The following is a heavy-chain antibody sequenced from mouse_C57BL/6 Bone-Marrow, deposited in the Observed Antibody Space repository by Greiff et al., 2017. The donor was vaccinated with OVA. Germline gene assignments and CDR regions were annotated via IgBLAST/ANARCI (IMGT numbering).Heavy chain of an antibody. CDR3: ARGYYSNYVEY. CDR1: GYTFTSYW. D-gene: IGHD2-5*01. V-gene: IGHV1-69*01. CDR2: IDPSDSYT. J-gene: IGHJ2*01. Sequence: VQLQQPGAELVMPGASVKLSCKASGYTFTSYWMHWVKQRPGQGLEWIGEIDPSDSYTNYNQKFKGKSTLTVDKSSRTAYMQLSSLTSEDSAFDYCARGYYSNYVEYWGQGTTLTVSS.